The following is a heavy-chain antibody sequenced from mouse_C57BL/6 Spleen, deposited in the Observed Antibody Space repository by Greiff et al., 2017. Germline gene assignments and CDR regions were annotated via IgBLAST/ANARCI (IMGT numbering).Heavy chain of an antibody. CDR2: IDPETGGT. CDR1: GYTFPDYE. Sequence: QVQLQQSGAELVRPGASVTLSCKASGYTFPDYEMHWVKQTPVHGLEWIGAIDPETGGTAYNQKFKGKAILTADKSSSTAYLELRSLTSEDSAVYSCTSSYDATAEALYYAMDYWGQGTSVTVSS. CDR3: TSSYDATAEALYYAMDY. D-gene: IGHD2-10*01. J-gene: IGHJ4*01. V-gene: IGHV1-15*01.